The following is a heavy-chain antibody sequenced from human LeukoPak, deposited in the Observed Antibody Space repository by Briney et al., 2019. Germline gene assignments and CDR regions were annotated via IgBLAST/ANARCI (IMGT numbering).Heavy chain of an antibody. CDR3: ARDLGYYGSGSLTLKVYYYYYYGMDV. V-gene: IGHV6-1*01. J-gene: IGHJ6*02. Sequence: SQTLSLTCAISGDSVSSNSAAWNWIRQSPSRGLEWLGSTYYRSKWYNDYAVSVKSRITINPHTSKNQFSLQLNSVTPDDTAVYYCARDLGYYGSGSLTLKVYYYYYYGMDVWGQGTTVTVSS. CDR2: TYYRSKWYN. CDR1: GDSVSSNSAA. D-gene: IGHD3-10*01.